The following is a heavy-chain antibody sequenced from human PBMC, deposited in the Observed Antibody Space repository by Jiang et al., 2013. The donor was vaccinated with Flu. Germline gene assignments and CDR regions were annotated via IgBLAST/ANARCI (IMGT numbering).Heavy chain of an antibody. V-gene: IGHV6-1*01. CDR2: TYYTSRWSN. CDR3: ARDVWGWSNAFDV. D-gene: IGHD2-15*01. Sequence: QTLSLTCAISGDSVSNNVVAWNWIRQSPSRGLEWLGRTYYTSRWSNDYAVSVKSRISLYSDTSKNQVSLQLNSVTPEDTAVYYCARDVWGWSNAFDVWGQGTMVTVSS. J-gene: IGHJ3*01. CDR1: GDSVSNNVVA.